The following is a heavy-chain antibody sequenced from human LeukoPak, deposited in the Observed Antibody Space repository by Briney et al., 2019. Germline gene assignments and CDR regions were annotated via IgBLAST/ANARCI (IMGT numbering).Heavy chain of an antibody. D-gene: IGHD2-15*01. CDR3: ARDIVVVVAATAPFDY. J-gene: IGHJ4*02. CDR2: ISAYNGNT. CDR1: GGTFSSYA. V-gene: IGHV1-18*01. Sequence: GASVKVSCKASGGTFSSYAISWVRQAPGQGLEWMGWISAYNGNTNYAQKLQGRVTMTTDTSTSTAYMELRSLRSDDTAVYYCARDIVVVVAATAPFDYWGQGTLVTVSS.